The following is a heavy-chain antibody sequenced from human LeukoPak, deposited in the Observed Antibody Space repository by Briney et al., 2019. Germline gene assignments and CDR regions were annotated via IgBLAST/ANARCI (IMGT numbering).Heavy chain of an antibody. D-gene: IGHD3-10*01. CDR2: ISHDGSDS. J-gene: IGHJ4*02. CDR3: AKELYFGSGSYPDY. CDR1: GFTFSSYG. V-gene: IGHV3-30*18. Sequence: GGSLRLSCAASGFTFSSYGTHWVRQAPGKGLEWVAVISHDGSDSHYADSVKGRFTISRDNSKNTVYLQMSSLRPEDTAVYFCAKELYFGSGSYPDYWGQGTLVRVSS.